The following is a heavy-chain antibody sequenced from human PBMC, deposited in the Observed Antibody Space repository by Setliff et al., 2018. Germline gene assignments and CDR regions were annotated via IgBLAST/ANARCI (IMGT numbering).Heavy chain of an antibody. D-gene: IGHD1-26*01. CDR2: INNDGSST. CDR1: GFTLRDNW. J-gene: IGHJ4*03. CDR3: VRDGAGAFDY. V-gene: IGHV3-74*01. Sequence: GGSLRLSCAASGFTLRDNWMNWVRQGPGKGLVWVSYINNDGSSTVYADSVKGRFTISRDNAKNTLYLQMDSLRAEDTATYYCVRDGAGAFDYWVPETLLVTVSS.